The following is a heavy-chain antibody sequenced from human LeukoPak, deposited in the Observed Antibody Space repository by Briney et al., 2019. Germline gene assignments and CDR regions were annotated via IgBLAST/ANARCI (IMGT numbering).Heavy chain of an antibody. Sequence: SETLSLTCAVYGGSLSGYYWSWIRQPPGKGLEWMGEINHSGSTNYNPSLKSRVTISVDTSKNQFSLKLSSVTAADTAVYYCAEEDPDAFDIWGQGTMVTVSS. CDR2: INHSGST. V-gene: IGHV4-34*01. J-gene: IGHJ3*02. CDR1: GGSLSGYY. CDR3: AEEDPDAFDI.